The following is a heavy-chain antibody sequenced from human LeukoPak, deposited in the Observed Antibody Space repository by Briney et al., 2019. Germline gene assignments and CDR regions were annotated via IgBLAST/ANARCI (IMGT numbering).Heavy chain of an antibody. V-gene: IGHV3-48*03. Sequence: PGGSLRLSCATSGFTFSNYEMNWVRQAPGKGLEWVSYISGSGTSISYADSVKGRFTISRDNAKNSVYLQMNSLRSDDTAVYYCARVSSGWYYYYGMDVWGQGTTVTVSS. CDR2: ISGSGTSI. CDR1: GFTFSNYE. D-gene: IGHD6-19*01. J-gene: IGHJ6*02. CDR3: ARVSSGWYYYYGMDV.